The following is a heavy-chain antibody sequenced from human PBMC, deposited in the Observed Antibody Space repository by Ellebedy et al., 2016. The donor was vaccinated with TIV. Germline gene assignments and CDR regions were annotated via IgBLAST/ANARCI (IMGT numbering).Heavy chain of an antibody. CDR3: TRSYSPGTTDY. CDR2: KNQDGSQT. V-gene: IGHV3-7*03. Sequence: GESLKISCAVAGFTFSNHWMSWVRQAPGKGLEWVANKNQDGSQTYYLDSLKGRFTISRDNAKNSLYLQMNSLTVEDKTMYYCTRSYSPGTTDYWGQGTLVTVSS. CDR1: GFTFSNHW. J-gene: IGHJ4*02. D-gene: IGHD1-7*01.